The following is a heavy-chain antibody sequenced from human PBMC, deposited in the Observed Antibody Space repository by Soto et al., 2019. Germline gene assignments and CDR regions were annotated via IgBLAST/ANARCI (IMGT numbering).Heavy chain of an antibody. J-gene: IGHJ5*02. V-gene: IGHV1-18*01. Sequence: QVQLVQSGGEVKKPGASVKVSCKASGYTITNYGIRWVREAPGQGLEWMGWINVYNGNTKYAQKVQGRVTMTTDTSTSTAYRELRSLRSDDTVVYYCARGVGSGSYYNQYNWFDPWGQGTLVTVSS. D-gene: IGHD3-10*01. CDR2: INVYNGNT. CDR1: GYTITNYG. CDR3: ARGVGSGSYYNQYNWFDP.